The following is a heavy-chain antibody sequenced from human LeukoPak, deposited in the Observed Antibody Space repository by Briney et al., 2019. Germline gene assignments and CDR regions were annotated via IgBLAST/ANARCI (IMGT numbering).Heavy chain of an antibody. CDR3: AIGERFIDAFKF. V-gene: IGHV3-33*01. CDR1: GFTFSSYG. Sequence: PGRSLRLSCAASGFTFSSYGMHWVRQAPGKGLEWVAVIWYDGSNKYYADSVKGRFTISRDNSKNTLYLQMNSLRAEDTAVYYCAIGERFIDAFKFWGQGTVATVSS. CDR2: IWYDGSNK. J-gene: IGHJ3*01.